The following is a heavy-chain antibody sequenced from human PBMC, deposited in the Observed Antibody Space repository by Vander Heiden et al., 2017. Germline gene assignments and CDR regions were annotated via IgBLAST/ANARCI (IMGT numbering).Heavy chain of an antibody. J-gene: IGHJ4*02. CDR3: AGQLTNSSTWQFDY. CDR1: GGSFSALY. Sequence: QVPLHQWGAGLLKPMETLSLTCGVSGGSFSALYWQWIRQSPGKGLEWIGDISHTGSTTYNPSLQSRVTISVDTSKKHFSLNLLSVTAADTAVYFCAGQLTNSSTWQFDYWGQGVRVSVSS. V-gene: IGHV4-34*01. CDR2: ISHTGST. D-gene: IGHD2-8*01.